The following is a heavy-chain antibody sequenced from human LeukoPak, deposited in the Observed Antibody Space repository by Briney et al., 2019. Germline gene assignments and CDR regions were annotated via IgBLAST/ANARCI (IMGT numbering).Heavy chain of an antibody. V-gene: IGHV3-30*04. CDR3: ARDADGYSDY. CDR2: ISYDGSNK. CDR1: GFTFSSYA. J-gene: IGHJ4*02. D-gene: IGHD5-18*01. Sequence: GGSLRLSCAASGFTFSSYAMHWVRQAPGKGLEWVAVISYDGSNKYYADSVKGRFTISRDNSKNTLYLQMNSLGAEDTAVYYCARDADGYSDYWGQGTLVTVSS.